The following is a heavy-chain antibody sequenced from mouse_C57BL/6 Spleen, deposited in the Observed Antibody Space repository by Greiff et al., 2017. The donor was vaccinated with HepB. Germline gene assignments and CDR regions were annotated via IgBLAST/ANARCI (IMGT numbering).Heavy chain of an antibody. CDR1: GYTFTSYW. Sequence: QVQLKQPGAELVKPGASVKLSCKASGYTFTSYWMHWVKQRPGQGLEWIGMIHPNSGSTNYNEKFKSKATLTVDKSSSTAYMQLSSLTSEDSAVYYCASRPSRYFDYWGQGTTLTVSS. CDR3: ASRPSRYFDY. J-gene: IGHJ2*01. CDR2: IHPNSGST. V-gene: IGHV1-64*01.